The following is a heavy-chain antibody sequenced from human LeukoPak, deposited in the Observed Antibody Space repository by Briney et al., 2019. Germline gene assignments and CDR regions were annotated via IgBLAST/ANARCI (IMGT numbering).Heavy chain of an antibody. CDR1: GFTFSDYG. J-gene: IGHJ4*02. V-gene: IGHV3-30*18. Sequence: GGSLRLSCAASGFTFSDYGIHWVRQAPGKGLEWVALISYDGSNTYYADSVKGRFTISRDNSKNTLYLQMNSLRTEDTAVYYCAKAAGSLAGHFDYWGQGTLVTVSS. CDR3: AKAAGSLAGHFDY. D-gene: IGHD6-19*01. CDR2: ISYDGSNT.